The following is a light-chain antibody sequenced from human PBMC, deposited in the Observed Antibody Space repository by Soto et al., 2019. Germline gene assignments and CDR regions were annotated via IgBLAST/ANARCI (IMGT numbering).Light chain of an antibody. Sequence: QPVRAEPASVCAAAAHDVTISCSGSSSNIGGNSVSWYQQLPGTAPNLLIYDDNKRPSGIPDRFSGSKSGTSATLGITGFHTGDEADYHCGSWDSSLSAYVFGPGTKVTVL. V-gene: IGLV1-51*01. CDR2: DDN. J-gene: IGLJ1*01. CDR1: SSNIGGNS. CDR3: GSWDSSLSAYV.